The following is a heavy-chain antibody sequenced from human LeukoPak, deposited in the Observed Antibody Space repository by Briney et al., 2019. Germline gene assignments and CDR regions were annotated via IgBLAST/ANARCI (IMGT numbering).Heavy chain of an antibody. CDR3: ARGHIRRSSGSLPDY. V-gene: IGHV4-39*07. CDR1: GGSIRSSYYY. Sequence: SETLSLTCTVSGGSIRSSYYYWGWIRQPPGKGLEWIGYIYHSGSTYYNPSLKSRVTISVDRSKNQFSLKLSSVTAADTAVYYCARGHIRRSSGSLPDYWGQGTLVTVSS. J-gene: IGHJ4*02. D-gene: IGHD6-19*01. CDR2: IYHSGST.